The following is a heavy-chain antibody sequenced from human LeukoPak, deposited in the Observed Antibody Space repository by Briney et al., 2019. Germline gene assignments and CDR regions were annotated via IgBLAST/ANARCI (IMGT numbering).Heavy chain of an antibody. D-gene: IGHD2-21*02. J-gene: IGHJ4*02. Sequence: GGSLRLSCAPSGFSFSVYPMHWVRQAQGKGLEGVAFIRNDGSNENYADSVKGRFTISRDKSKNTLYLQMNSLRAEDTAVYYCAKDRGDLPPYFDYWGQGTLVTVSS. CDR2: IRNDGSNE. CDR3: AKDRGDLPPYFDY. CDR1: GFSFSVYP. V-gene: IGHV3-30*02.